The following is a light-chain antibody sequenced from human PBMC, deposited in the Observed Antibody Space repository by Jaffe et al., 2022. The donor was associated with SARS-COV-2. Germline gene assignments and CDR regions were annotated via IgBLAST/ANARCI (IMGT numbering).Light chain of an antibody. Sequence: EIVLTQSPGTLSLSPGERATLSCRASQSVSNSYLAWYQQKPGQAPRLLIYGASFRATGIPDRFSGSGSGTDFTLTITRLEPEDFAVYYCQQYGSSPGLTFGGGTKVEIK. CDR3: QQYGSSPGLT. J-gene: IGKJ4*01. CDR1: QSVSNSY. V-gene: IGKV3-20*01. CDR2: GAS.